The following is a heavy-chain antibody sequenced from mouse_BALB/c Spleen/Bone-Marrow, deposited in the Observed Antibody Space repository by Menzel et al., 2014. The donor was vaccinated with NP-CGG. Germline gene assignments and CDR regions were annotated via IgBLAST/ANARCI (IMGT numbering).Heavy chain of an antibody. Sequence: EVQLVESGGGLVQPGGSLKLSCAASGFTLSSYTMSWVRQTPEKRLEWVAYISNGGGSTYYPDTVKGRFTISRDNAKNTLYLQMSSLKSEDTAMYYCARRVWSRGGDYWGQGTSVTVSS. V-gene: IGHV5-12-2*01. CDR2: ISNGGGST. CDR1: GFTLSSYT. D-gene: IGHD2-10*02. J-gene: IGHJ4*01. CDR3: ARRVWSRGGDY.